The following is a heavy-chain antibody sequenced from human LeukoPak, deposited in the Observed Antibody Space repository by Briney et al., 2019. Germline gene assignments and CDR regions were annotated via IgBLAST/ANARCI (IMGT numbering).Heavy chain of an antibody. J-gene: IGHJ3*02. CDR1: GFTFSSYS. D-gene: IGHD3-10*01. CDR2: ISSSSSYI. Sequence: GGSLRLSCAASGFTFSSYSMNWVRQAPGKGLEWVSSISSSSSYIYYADSVKGRFTISRDNAKNSLYLQMNSLRAEDTAVYYCASRITMVRGVITSHMRNDAFDIWGQGTMVTVSS. CDR3: ASRITMVRGVITSHMRNDAFDI. V-gene: IGHV3-21*04.